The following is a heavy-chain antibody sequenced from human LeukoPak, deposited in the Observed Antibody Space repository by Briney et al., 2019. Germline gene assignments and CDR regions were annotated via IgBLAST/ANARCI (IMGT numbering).Heavy chain of an antibody. J-gene: IGHJ4*02. Sequence: PGXXLXLSCAASGFTFTNYWMRWVRQAPGKGLEWVANIKQDGSEKYYVDSVKGRFSISRGNAKNSLYLQMNSLRAEDTAVYYCARDDYGGTRYWGQGTLVTVSS. CDR3: ARDDYGGTRY. V-gene: IGHV3-7*01. D-gene: IGHD4/OR15-4a*01. CDR2: IKQDGSEK. CDR1: GFTFTNYW.